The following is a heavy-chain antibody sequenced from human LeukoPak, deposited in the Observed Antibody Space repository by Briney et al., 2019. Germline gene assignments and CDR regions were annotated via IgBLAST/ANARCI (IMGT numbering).Heavy chain of an antibody. V-gene: IGHV3-23*01. Sequence: GGSLRLSCGTSGFRFRTYAMTWARQAPGKGLEWVSTITDVGDRALYIDSVRGRFTIFRDDSKNTLYLQMNSLRAEDTAVYYCTKDQDFRLGSMDFWGQGTLVTVSS. D-gene: IGHD7-27*01. CDR2: ITDVGDRA. CDR3: TKDQDFRLGSMDF. J-gene: IGHJ4*02. CDR1: GFRFRTYA.